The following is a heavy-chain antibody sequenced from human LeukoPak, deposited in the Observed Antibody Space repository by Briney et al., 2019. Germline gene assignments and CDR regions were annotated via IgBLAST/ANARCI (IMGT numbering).Heavy chain of an antibody. D-gene: IGHD6-6*01. Sequence: ASVKVSCKASGYTFTSYGISWVRQAPGQGLEWMGWISAYNGNTNYAQKLQGRVTMTTDTSTSTAYMELRSLRSDDTAVYYCALACLGVQLGLYWGQGTLVTVSS. CDR3: ALACLGVQLGLY. V-gene: IGHV1-18*01. CDR1: GYTFTSYG. CDR2: ISAYNGNT. J-gene: IGHJ4*02.